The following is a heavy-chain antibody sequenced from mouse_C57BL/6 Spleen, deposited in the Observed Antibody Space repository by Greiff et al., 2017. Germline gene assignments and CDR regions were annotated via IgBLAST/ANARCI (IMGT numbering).Heavy chain of an antibody. Sequence: QVQLQQSGPELVKPGASVKISCKASGYSFTSYYIHWVKQRPGQGLEWIGWIYPGSGNTKYNEKFKGKATLTADTSSSTAYMQRSSLSSEDSAVYYCARHYGSSYLFGYWGQGTTLTVSS. V-gene: IGHV1-66*01. CDR2: IYPGSGNT. CDR3: ARHYGSSYLFGY. D-gene: IGHD1-1*01. CDR1: GYSFTSYY. J-gene: IGHJ2*01.